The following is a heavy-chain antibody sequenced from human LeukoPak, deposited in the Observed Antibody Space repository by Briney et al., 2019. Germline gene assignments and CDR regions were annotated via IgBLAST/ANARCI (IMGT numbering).Heavy chain of an antibody. J-gene: IGHJ6*02. CDR1: GFTFSSYA. D-gene: IGHD2-2*01. Sequence: GRSLRLSCAASGFTFSSYAMHWVRQAPGKGLEWVAVISYDGSNKYYADSVKGRFTISRDNTKNTLYLQMNSLRAEDTAVYYCARCPQSGGIVVVPAAIKDRAPDYYYYGMDVWGQGTTVTVSS. CDR3: ARCPQSGGIVVVPAAIKDRAPDYYYYGMDV. V-gene: IGHV3-30-3*01. CDR2: ISYDGSNK.